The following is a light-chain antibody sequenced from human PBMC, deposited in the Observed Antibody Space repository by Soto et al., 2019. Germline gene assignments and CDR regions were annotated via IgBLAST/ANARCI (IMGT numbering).Light chain of an antibody. V-gene: IGKV1-5*01. Sequence: DIPLTQSPSTLSASVGDRVTLTCMASQSISSWLAWYQQKPGKAPKLLIYDASSLESGVPSRFSGSGSGTEFTLTISSLQPDDFATYYCQQYNSYPWTFGQGTKVDIK. CDR3: QQYNSYPWT. J-gene: IGKJ1*01. CDR2: DAS. CDR1: QSISSW.